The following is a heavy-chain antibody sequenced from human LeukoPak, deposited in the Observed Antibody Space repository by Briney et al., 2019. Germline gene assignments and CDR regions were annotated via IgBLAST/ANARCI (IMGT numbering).Heavy chain of an antibody. CDR3: ARERTPNYYDSSGYLDY. V-gene: IGHV1-18*01. CDR1: GYTFTSYG. CDR2: ISAYNGNP. Sequence: ASVKVSCKASGYTFTSYGISWVRQAPGQGLEWMGWISAYNGNPNYAQKLQGRVTMTTDTSTSTAYMELRSLRSDDTAVYYCARERTPNYYDSSGYLDYWGQGTLVTVSS. D-gene: IGHD3-22*01. J-gene: IGHJ4*02.